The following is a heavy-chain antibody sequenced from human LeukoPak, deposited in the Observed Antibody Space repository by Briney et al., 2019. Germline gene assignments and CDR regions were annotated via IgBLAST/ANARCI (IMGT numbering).Heavy chain of an antibody. CDR1: GFSFSSYG. J-gene: IGHJ5*01. CDR3: AKVRFSDSGRDGLDS. V-gene: IGHV3-30*02. D-gene: IGHD5-12*01. Sequence: GGSLRLSCAASGFSFSSYGIHWVRQASGRGLEWVAFIRYDGSNKDYADSVKGRFTISRDNSKNTLYLEMNSLRAEDTAVYHCAKVRFSDSGRDGLDSWGPGTLVTVSS. CDR2: IRYDGSNK.